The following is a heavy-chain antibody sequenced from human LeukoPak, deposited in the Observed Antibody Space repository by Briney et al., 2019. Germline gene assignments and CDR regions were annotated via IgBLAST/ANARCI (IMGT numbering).Heavy chain of an antibody. V-gene: IGHV1-2*02. D-gene: IGHD3-10*01. CDR3: ARVDVSGSYLFDY. CDR1: GYTFTGYY. CDR2: INPNSGGT. J-gene: IGHJ4*02. Sequence: ASVKVSCKASGYTFTGYYMHWVRQAPGQGLEWMGWINPNSGGTNYAQKFQGRVTMTRDTSISTAYMELSRLRSDDTAVYYCARVDVSGSYLFDYWGQGTLVTVSS.